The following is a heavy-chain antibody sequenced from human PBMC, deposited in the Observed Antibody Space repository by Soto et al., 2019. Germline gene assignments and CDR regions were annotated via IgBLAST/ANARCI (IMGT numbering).Heavy chain of an antibody. D-gene: IGHD3-10*02. V-gene: IGHV3-74*01. CDR3: ARGPRGMYGNDF. CDR1: GFTFSSDW. CDR2: INMDGSST. J-gene: IGHJ4*02. Sequence: EVQLVESGGGLVQPGGSLRLSCAASGFTFSSDWMHWVRQAAGKGLVWVSRINMDGSSTNYADSVKGRFTISRDNAKNTRYLQMNSLRAEDTAVYYCARGPRGMYGNDFWGQGALVIVSS.